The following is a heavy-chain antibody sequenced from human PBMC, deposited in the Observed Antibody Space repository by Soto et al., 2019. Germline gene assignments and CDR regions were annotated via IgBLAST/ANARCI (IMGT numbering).Heavy chain of an antibody. CDR3: GRGGGSSPFDY. J-gene: IGHJ4*02. Sequence: GGSLRLSCAASGFTFSDHYMAWFRQTPERGLEWLAYISHRSLTIYHARSVKDRFTISRDDATDSLYLQLNSLRVEDTAVYFCGRGGGSSPFDYWGQGTVVTVSS. CDR2: ISHRSLTI. D-gene: IGHD6-6*01. V-gene: IGHV3-11*01. CDR1: GFTFSDHY.